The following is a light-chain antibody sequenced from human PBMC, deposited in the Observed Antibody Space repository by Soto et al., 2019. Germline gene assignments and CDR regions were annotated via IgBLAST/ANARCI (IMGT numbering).Light chain of an antibody. CDR3: LKYTKDAPGT. CDR2: YAS. J-gene: IGKJ1*01. CDR1: QDIGQY. Sequence: DIQMTQSPSSLSASVGDRVTLTCRASQDIGQYLAWYQQRPGKVPKLLIYYASTLQSGVPSRFSGSGSGTEFTLTISSLQPEDVATYYCLKYTKDAPGTFGQGTKVEI. V-gene: IGKV1-27*01.